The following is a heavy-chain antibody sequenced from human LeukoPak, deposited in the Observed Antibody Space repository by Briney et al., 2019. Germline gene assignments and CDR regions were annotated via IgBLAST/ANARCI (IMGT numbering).Heavy chain of an antibody. CDR3: TVHSSSWGRKIFDY. V-gene: IGHV3-30-3*01. Sequence: PGRSLRLSCAASGFTFNSYAMHWVRQAPGKGLEWVAVISYDGSNKYYADSVKGPFTISRDNSKNTLYLQMNSLRAEDTAVYYCTVHSSSWGRKIFDYWGQGTLVTVSS. D-gene: IGHD6-13*01. CDR1: GFTFNSYA. CDR2: ISYDGSNK. J-gene: IGHJ4*02.